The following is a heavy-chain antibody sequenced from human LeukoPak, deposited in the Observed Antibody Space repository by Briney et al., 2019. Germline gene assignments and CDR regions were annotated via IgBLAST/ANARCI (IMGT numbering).Heavy chain of an antibody. CDR1: GFTFSSYA. CDR3: VTCGGACRDAFDI. V-gene: IGHV3-23*01. Sequence: GGSLRLSCAASGFTFSSYAMSWVRQAPGKGLEWVSAISGSGGSTYYADSVKGRFTISRDNSKNTLYLQMNSLRAEDTAVYYCVTCGGACRDAFDIWGKGTMVTVFS. CDR2: ISGSGGST. J-gene: IGHJ3*02. D-gene: IGHD2-21*02.